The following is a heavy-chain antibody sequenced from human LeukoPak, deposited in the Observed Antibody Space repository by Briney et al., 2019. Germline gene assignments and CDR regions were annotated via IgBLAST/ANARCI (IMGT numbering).Heavy chain of an antibody. D-gene: IGHD3-22*01. CDR2: ISGSGGST. CDR3: AKDTGYYYDSTGYYYFDY. J-gene: IGHJ4*02. CDR1: GFSFSNYW. V-gene: IGHV3-23*01. Sequence: GGSLRLSCAASGFSFSNYWISWVRQAPGKGLEWVSAISGSGGSTYYADSVKGRFTISRDNSKNTLYLQMNSLRAEDTAVYHCAKDTGYYYDSTGYYYFDYWGQGTLVTVSS.